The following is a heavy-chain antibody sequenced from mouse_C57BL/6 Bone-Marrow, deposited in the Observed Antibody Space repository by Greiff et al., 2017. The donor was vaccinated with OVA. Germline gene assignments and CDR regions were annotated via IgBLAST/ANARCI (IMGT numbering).Heavy chain of an antibody. D-gene: IGHD2-2*01. CDR3: TREGGSTMVTEYYFDY. CDR2: ISSGGDYI. V-gene: IGHV5-9-1*02. Sequence: EVKVVESGEGLVKPGGSLKLSCAASGFTFSSYAMSWVRQTPEKRLEWVAYISSGGDYIYYADTVKGRFTISRDNARNTLYLQMSSLKSEDTAMYYCTREGGSTMVTEYYFDYWGQGTTLTVSS. CDR1: GFTFSSYA. J-gene: IGHJ2*01.